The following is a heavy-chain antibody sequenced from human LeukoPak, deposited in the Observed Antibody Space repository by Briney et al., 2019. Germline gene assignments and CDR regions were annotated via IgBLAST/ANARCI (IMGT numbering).Heavy chain of an antibody. J-gene: IGHJ5*02. V-gene: IGHV4-59*02. D-gene: IGHD5-12*01. CDR1: GGSVNSSY. CDR3: ARHARGYSFGAWFDP. CDR2: ISNSGST. Sequence: SETLSLTCTVSGGSVNSSYWSWVRQPPAKGLEWIGFISNSGSTNYCPSFTRRLTISVDTSKNQVSLRLTSVTAADTAVYYCARHARGYSFGAWFDPWGQGVLVTVSS.